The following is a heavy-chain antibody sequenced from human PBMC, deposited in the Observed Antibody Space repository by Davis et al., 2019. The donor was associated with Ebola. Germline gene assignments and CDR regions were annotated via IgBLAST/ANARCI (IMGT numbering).Heavy chain of an antibody. CDR2: ISSNGGST. CDR3: VKVRMAYYFDY. V-gene: IGHV3-64D*06. J-gene: IGHJ4*02. CDR1: GFTSSSYA. D-gene: IGHD5-24*01. Sequence: GGSLRLSCSASGFTSSSYAMHWVRQAPGKGLEYVSAISSNGGSTYYADSVKGRFTISRDNSKNTLYLQMSSLRAEDTAVYYCVKVRMAYYFDYWGQGTLVTVSS.